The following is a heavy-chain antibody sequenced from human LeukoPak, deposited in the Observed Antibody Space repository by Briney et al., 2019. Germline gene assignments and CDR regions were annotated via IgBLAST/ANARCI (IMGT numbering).Heavy chain of an antibody. D-gene: IGHD3-9*01. CDR3: ARDHDILTGYLDY. CDR1: GGTFSSYA. Sequence: SSVKVSCKASGGTFSSYAISWVRQAPGQGLEWMGGIIPIFGTANYAQKFQGRVTITMEESTSTAYMELSSLRSEDTAVYYCARDHDILTGYLDYWGQGTLVTVSS. V-gene: IGHV1-69*05. CDR2: IIPIFGTA. J-gene: IGHJ4*02.